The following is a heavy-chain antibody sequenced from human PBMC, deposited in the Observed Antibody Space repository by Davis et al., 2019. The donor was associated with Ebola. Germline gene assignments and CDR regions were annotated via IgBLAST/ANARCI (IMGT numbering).Heavy chain of an antibody. CDR3: AKAPFLEGAFDM. V-gene: IGHV3-48*04. Sequence: GGSLRLSCAASGFTFSSYSMTWVRQAPGTGLEWVSYISSSSSTIYYADSVKGRFTISRDNAKNSLSLQMNSLRTEDTALYYCAKAPFLEGAFDMWGQGTMVTVSS. CDR1: GFTFSSYS. J-gene: IGHJ3*02. D-gene: IGHD2/OR15-2a*01. CDR2: ISSSSSTI.